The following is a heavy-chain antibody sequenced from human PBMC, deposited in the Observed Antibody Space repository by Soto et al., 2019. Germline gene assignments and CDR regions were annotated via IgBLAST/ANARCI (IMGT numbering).Heavy chain of an antibody. V-gene: IGHV4-30-4*01. D-gene: IGHD2-2*01. CDR1: GGSISSGDYY. CDR2: IYYSGST. CDR3: ARGLIVVVPAARLPLGWYNNWFDP. J-gene: IGHJ5*02. Sequence: PSETLSLTCTVSGGSISSGDYYWSWIRQPPGRGLEWIGYIYYSGSTNYNPSLKSRVTISVDTSKNQFSLKLSSVTAADTAVYYCARGLIVVVPAARLPLGWYNNWFDPWGQGTLVTVSS.